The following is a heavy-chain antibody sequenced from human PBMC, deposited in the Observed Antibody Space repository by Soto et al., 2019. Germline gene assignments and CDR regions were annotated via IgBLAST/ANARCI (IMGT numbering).Heavy chain of an antibody. D-gene: IGHD3-10*01. Sequence: QVQLVQSGAEVKKPGSSVKVSCKASGGTFSSYAIRWVRQAPGQGLEWMGGIIPIFGTANYAQKFQGRVTITADESTSTAYMELSSLRSEDTAVYYCAREGGTYYYGSGSSENWFDPWVQGTLVTVSS. CDR3: AREGGTYYYGSGSSENWFDP. J-gene: IGHJ5*02. CDR2: IIPIFGTA. CDR1: GGTFSSYA. V-gene: IGHV1-69*01.